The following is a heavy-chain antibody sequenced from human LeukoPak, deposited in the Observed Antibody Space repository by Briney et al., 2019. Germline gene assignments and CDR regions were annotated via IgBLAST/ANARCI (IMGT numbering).Heavy chain of an antibody. Sequence: GASVKVSCKASGGTFSSYAISWVRQAPGQGLEWMGWINTNTGNPTYAQGFTGRFVFSLDTSVSTAYLQISSLKAEDTAVYYCARLSLGDSSGYYAYFDYWGQGTLVTVSS. J-gene: IGHJ4*02. D-gene: IGHD3-22*01. CDR1: GGTFSSYA. CDR3: ARLSLGDSSGYYAYFDY. V-gene: IGHV7-4-1*02. CDR2: INTNTGNP.